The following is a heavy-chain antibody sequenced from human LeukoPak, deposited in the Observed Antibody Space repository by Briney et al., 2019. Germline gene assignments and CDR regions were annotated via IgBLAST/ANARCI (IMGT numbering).Heavy chain of an antibody. Sequence: HSGGSLRLSCAASGFTFSSYWMHWVRQAPGKGLMWVSRINSDVSSTNYADSVKGRFTISRDNAKNTLYLQMNSLRAEDTAVYYCVRIPNSANFPNWFDPWGQGTLVTVSS. V-gene: IGHV3-74*01. CDR1: GFTFSSYW. CDR3: VRIPNSANFPNWFDP. CDR2: INSDVSST. J-gene: IGHJ5*02. D-gene: IGHD4/OR15-4a*01.